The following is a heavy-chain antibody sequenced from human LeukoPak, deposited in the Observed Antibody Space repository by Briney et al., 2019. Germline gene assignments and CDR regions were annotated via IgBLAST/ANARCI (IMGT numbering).Heavy chain of an antibody. CDR1: GDFISSYY. D-gene: IGHD3-10*01. V-gene: IGHV4-59*01. CDR3: ARDSGYGSATC. CDR2: IYYSGST. Sequence: SETLSLTCTVSGDFISSYYWSWIRQPPGEELEWVGYIYYSGSTSYNPSLKSRVTMSIDTSKNQFSLKLTSVTAADTAVYYCARDSGYGSATCWGQGTLVTVSS. J-gene: IGHJ4*02.